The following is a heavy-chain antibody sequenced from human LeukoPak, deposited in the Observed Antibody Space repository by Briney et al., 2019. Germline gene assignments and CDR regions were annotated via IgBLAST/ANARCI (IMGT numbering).Heavy chain of an antibody. V-gene: IGHV3-73*01. D-gene: IGHD2-15*01. CDR3: TIGYCSGGSCYGGDGPDY. J-gene: IGHJ4*02. CDR2: IRSKANSYAT. Sequence: GGSLRLSCAASGLTISSSVMSWVRQASGKGLEWVGRIRSKANSYATAYAASVKGRFTISRDDSKNTAYLQMNSLKTEDTAVYYCTIGYCSGGSCYGGDGPDYWGQGTLVTVSS. CDR1: GLTISSSV.